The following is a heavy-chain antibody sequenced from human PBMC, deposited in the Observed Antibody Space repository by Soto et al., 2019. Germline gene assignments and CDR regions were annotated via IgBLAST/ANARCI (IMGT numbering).Heavy chain of an antibody. Sequence: GGSLRLSCAASGFTFSSYAMSWVRQAPGKGLEWVSAISGSGGSTYYADSVKGRFTISRDNSKNTLYLQMNSLRAEDTAVYYCAKTSDSSSWYGPGGYYYYMDVWGKGTTVTVSS. CDR1: GFTFSSYA. J-gene: IGHJ6*03. D-gene: IGHD6-13*01. CDR3: AKTSDSSSWYGPGGYYYYMDV. CDR2: ISGSGGST. V-gene: IGHV3-23*01.